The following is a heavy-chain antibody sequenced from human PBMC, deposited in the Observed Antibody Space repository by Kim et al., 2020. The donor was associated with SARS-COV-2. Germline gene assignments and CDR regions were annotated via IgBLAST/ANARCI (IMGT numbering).Heavy chain of an antibody. CDR2: IWYDGSNK. D-gene: IGHD3-10*01. Sequence: GGSLRLSCAASGFTFSSYGMHWVRQAPGKGLEWVAVIWYDGSNKYYADSVKGRFTISRDNSKNTLYLQMNSLRAEDTAVYYCAKDQSGWFGKKGYFQHWGQGTLVTVSS. CDR1: GFTFSSYG. J-gene: IGHJ1*01. V-gene: IGHV3-33*06. CDR3: AKDQSGWFGKKGYFQH.